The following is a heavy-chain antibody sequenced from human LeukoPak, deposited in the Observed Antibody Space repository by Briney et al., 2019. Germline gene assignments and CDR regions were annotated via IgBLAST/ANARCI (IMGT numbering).Heavy chain of an antibody. V-gene: IGHV4-4*07. CDR1: GGSISSYY. CDR3: ARASNIGWYQFDY. Sequence: SQTLSLTCTVSGGSISSYYWSWIRQPAGKGLEWIGRIQTSGSINYNSSLKSRVTISIDTSQNYFSLKLTSMTAADSAMYYCARASNIGWYQFDYWGQGMLVTVSS. D-gene: IGHD6-19*01. CDR2: IQTSGSI. J-gene: IGHJ4*02.